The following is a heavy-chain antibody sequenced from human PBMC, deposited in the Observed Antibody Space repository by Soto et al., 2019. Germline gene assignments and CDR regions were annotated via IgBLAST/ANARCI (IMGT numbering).Heavy chain of an antibody. J-gene: IGHJ3*02. Sequence: GGSLRLSCAASGFTFSSYWMSWVRQAPGKGLEWVANIKQDGSEKYYVDSVKGRFTISRDNAKNSLYLQMNSLRAEDTAVYYCARSWYGSGSYYLDAFDIWGQGTMVTVSS. D-gene: IGHD3-10*01. V-gene: IGHV3-7*01. CDR3: ARSWYGSGSYYLDAFDI. CDR1: GFTFSSYW. CDR2: IKQDGSEK.